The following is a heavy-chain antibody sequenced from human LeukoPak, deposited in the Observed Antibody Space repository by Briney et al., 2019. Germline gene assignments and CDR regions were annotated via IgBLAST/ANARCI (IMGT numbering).Heavy chain of an antibody. CDR2: ISGSGGST. D-gene: IGHD3-9*01. Sequence: PGGSLRLSCAASGFTFSSYAMSWVRQAPGKGLEWVSAISGSGGSTYYADPVKGRFTISRDNSKNTLYLQMNSLRAEDTAVYYCAKGTTARIENYDILTGYYTAFGPDYWGQGTLVTVSS. J-gene: IGHJ4*02. CDR1: GFTFSSYA. V-gene: IGHV3-23*01. CDR3: AKGTTARIENYDILTGYYTAFGPDY.